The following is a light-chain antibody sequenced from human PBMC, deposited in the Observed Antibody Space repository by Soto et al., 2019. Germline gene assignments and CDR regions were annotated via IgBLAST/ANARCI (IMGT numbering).Light chain of an antibody. CDR1: QSLGRE. CDR2: DAS. V-gene: IGKV1-5*01. J-gene: IGKJ1*01. Sequence: DIQVAQSPSTLSASVGDRVTITCRASQSLGRELAWYQQKPGKAPKVLIYDASSLKSGVPSRFSGSGSGTEFTLTISSLQPDDFATYYCQRYNAYWAFAPGTKVAIK. CDR3: QRYNAYWA.